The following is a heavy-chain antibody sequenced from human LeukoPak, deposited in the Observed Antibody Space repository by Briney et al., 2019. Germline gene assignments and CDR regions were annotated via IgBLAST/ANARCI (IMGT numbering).Heavy chain of an antibody. J-gene: IGHJ4*02. CDR1: GGSISSGGYY. Sequence: SQTLSLTCTVSGGSISSGGYYWSWTRQHPGKGLEWIGYIYYSGSTYYNPSLKSRVTISVDTSKNQFSLKLSSVTAADTAVYYCARESGPAMGYYFDYWGQGALVTVSS. CDR3: ARESGPAMGYYFDY. CDR2: IYYSGST. V-gene: IGHV4-31*03. D-gene: IGHD5-18*01.